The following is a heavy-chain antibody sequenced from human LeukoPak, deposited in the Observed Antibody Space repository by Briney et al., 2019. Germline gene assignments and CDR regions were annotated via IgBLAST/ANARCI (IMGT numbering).Heavy chain of an antibody. Sequence: GASVKASCKASGYTFTSYDINWVRQATGQGLEWMGWMNPNSGNTGYAQKFQGRVTMTRNTSISTAYMELSSLRSEDTAVYYCAREGDVLLWFGELEFDYWGQGTLVTVSS. J-gene: IGHJ4*02. V-gene: IGHV1-8*01. CDR3: AREGDVLLWFGELEFDY. D-gene: IGHD3-10*01. CDR1: GYTFTSYD. CDR2: MNPNSGNT.